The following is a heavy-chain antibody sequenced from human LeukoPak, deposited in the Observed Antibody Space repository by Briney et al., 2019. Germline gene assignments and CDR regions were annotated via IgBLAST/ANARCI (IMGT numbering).Heavy chain of an antibody. CDR2: IYCSGST. V-gene: IGHV4-59*01. CDR3: VRSSATYYDSSGYYS. J-gene: IGHJ4*02. D-gene: IGHD3-22*01. Sequence: PSETLSLTCTVSGGSISSYYWSWIRQPPGKGLEWIGYIYCSGSTNYNPSLKSRVTISVDTSKNQFSLKLSSVTAADTAVYYCVRSSATYYDSSGYYSWGQGTLVTVSS. CDR1: GGSISSYY.